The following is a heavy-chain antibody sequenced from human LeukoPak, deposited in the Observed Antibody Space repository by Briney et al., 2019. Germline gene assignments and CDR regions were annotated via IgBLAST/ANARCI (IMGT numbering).Heavy chain of an antibody. CDR3: ARLTYYDFWSGYRPGLGWFDP. D-gene: IGHD3-3*01. CDR2: IYYSGST. CDR1: GGSFSGYY. Sequence: SETLSLTCAVYGGSFSGYYWSWIRQPPGKGLEWIGYIYYSGSTNYNPSLKSRVTISVDTSKNQFSLKLSSVTAADTAVYYCARLTYYDFWSGYRPGLGWFDPWGQGTLVTVSS. J-gene: IGHJ5*02. V-gene: IGHV4-59*01.